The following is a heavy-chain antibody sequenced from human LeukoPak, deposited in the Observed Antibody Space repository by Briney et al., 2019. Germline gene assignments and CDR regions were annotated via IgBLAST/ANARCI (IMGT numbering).Heavy chain of an antibody. CDR3: AGADSYYFDY. J-gene: IGHJ4*02. Sequence: GGSLRLSCAASGFTFSSYAMSWVRQAPGKGLEWGSVIYSGGSTYYADSVKGRFTISRDNSKNTLYLQMNSLRAEDTAVYYCAGADSYYFDYWGQGTLVTVSS. CDR1: GFTFSSYA. CDR2: IYSGGST. D-gene: IGHD3-3*01. V-gene: IGHV3-53*01.